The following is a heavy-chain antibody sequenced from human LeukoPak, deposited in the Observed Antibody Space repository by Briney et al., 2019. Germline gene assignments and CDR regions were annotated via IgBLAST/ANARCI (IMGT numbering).Heavy chain of an antibody. CDR3: ARYSGSHPAAFDI. Sequence: ASVKVSCKASGYTFTGYYMHWVRQAPGQGLEWMGWINPNSGGTNYAQKFQGRVTMTRDTSISTAYMELSRLRSDDTAVYYCARYSGSHPAAFDIWGQGTMVTVS. CDR1: GYTFTGYY. CDR2: INPNSGGT. D-gene: IGHD1-26*01. V-gene: IGHV1-2*02. J-gene: IGHJ3*02.